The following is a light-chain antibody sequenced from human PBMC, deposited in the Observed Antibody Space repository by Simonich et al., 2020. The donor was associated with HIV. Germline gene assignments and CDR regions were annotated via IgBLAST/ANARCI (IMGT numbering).Light chain of an antibody. CDR1: QGSSRY. CDR3: QQSFSSPWT. V-gene: IGKV1-39*01. J-gene: IGKJ1*01. Sequence: DIQMTQSPSSVSASVGDRVTITCRASQGSSRYLNWYQQKRGKAPKPLIYVASSLPSGVPSRFSGSGSGTDFTLTISSLQPEDFATYYCQQSFSSPWTFGQGTKVAIK. CDR2: VAS.